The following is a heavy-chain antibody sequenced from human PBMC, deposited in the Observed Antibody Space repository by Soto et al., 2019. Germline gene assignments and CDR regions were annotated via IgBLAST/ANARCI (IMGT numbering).Heavy chain of an antibody. D-gene: IGHD1-26*01. V-gene: IGHV1-69*12. Sequence: QVQLVQSGAEVKKPGSSVKVSCKASGGTFSTYVISWVRQAPGQGLEWMGGIIPVFATTNYAQTFQGRVTITADESTRTGYMALNSLRSEDTAVYYCARGRIAGAATDFYYYGMDVWGQGTSVTVSS. CDR1: GGTFSTYV. CDR3: ARGRIAGAATDFYYYGMDV. J-gene: IGHJ6*02. CDR2: IIPVFATT.